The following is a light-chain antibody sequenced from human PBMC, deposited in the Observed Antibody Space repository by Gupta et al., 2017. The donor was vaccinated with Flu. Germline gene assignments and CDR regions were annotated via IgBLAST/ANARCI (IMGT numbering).Light chain of an antibody. J-gene: IGLJ2*01. CDR3: SSYTNPNTLVV. CDR2: EVS. Sequence: QSALNQPASVSGSPGQSIPISCTGTSSDVGVYKYVSWYQQHPGKAPKLMIFEVSNRPSGVSNRFTGSKSGDTASLTIYGLQAEDEADYYCSSYTNPNTLVVFGGGTKLTV. V-gene: IGLV2-14*01. CDR1: SSDVGVYKY.